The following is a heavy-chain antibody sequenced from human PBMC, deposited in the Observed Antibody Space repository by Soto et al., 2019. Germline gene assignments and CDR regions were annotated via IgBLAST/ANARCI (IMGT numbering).Heavy chain of an antibody. CDR1: GYTFTGYY. V-gene: IGHV1-2*02. CDR3: ARGEDTATHNYDYYGMDV. CDR2: INPNSGGT. J-gene: IGHJ6*02. Sequence: QVQLVQSGAEVKKPGASVKVSCKASGYTFTGYYMHWVRQAPGQGLEWMGWINPNSGGTNYAQKFQGRVNMTRDTSISTAYMELSRLRSDDTAVYYCARGEDTATHNYDYYGMDVWGQGTTVTVSS. D-gene: IGHD5-18*01.